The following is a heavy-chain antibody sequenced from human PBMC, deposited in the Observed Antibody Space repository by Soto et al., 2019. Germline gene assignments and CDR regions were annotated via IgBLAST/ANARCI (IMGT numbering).Heavy chain of an antibody. V-gene: IGHV1-18*01. CDR1: GYTFTSYY. Sequence: QVQLVQSGAAVKKPGASVKVSCKDSGYTFTSYYIIWVRQAPGHGLEWMGWISGYNGNTNYAQKIQGRVTMTTDPSTSPAYMELRSMTSDDTAGYYCARGGPPSLNWCQGTLVTVSS. J-gene: IGHJ4*02. CDR3: ARGGPPSLN. CDR2: ISGYNGNT. D-gene: IGHD2-2*01.